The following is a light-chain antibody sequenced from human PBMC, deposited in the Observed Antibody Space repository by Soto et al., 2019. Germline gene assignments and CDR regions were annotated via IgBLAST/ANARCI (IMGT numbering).Light chain of an antibody. CDR2: DVS. J-gene: IGLJ1*01. Sequence: QSALTQPASVSGSPGQSITISCTGTSSDVGGYNYVSWYQQHPGKAPKLMIYDVSNRPSGVSNRFSGSKSGNTASLTISGVEDEDESYYCCNSYTSSSTLVFGTGTKLTVL. CDR1: SSDVGGYNY. V-gene: IGLV2-14*01. CDR3: NSYTSSSTLV.